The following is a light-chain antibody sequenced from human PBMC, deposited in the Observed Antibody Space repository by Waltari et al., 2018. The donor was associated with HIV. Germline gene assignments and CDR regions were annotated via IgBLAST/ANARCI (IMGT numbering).Light chain of an antibody. CDR1: QNISRY. J-gene: IGKJ1*01. Sequence: DIQLTQSPSSLSASVGDRVTITCRASQNISRYLNWYQQKPGEAPKVLVYATSSLHSGVPSRFSGRVFGTDFTLTISSLQVEDFATYYCQQSYSTPSWTFGQGTKVEMK. V-gene: IGKV1-39*01. CDR2: ATS. CDR3: QQSYSTPSWT.